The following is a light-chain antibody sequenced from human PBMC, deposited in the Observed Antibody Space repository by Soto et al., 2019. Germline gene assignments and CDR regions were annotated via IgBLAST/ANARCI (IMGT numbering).Light chain of an antibody. J-gene: IGKJ1*01. CDR2: RVS. CDR3: MQGTHWPFT. CDR1: QGLVYSDGNIY. V-gene: IGKV2-30*01. Sequence: DVVMTQSPLSLPVTLGQPASISCRSSQGLVYSDGNIYLNWFQQRPGQSPRRLIYRVSNRDSGVPDRFSGSGSGTDFTLTISRVEAEDVGVYYCMQGTHWPFTFGQGTKVEIK.